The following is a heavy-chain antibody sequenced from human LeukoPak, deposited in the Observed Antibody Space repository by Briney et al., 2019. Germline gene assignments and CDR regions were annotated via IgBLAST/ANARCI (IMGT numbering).Heavy chain of an antibody. CDR2: IYHSGYT. CDR3: ARKLYYGDYFDY. J-gene: IGHJ4*02. V-gene: IGHV4-38-2*01. CDR1: GYSISSGYY. D-gene: IGHD3-3*01. Sequence: SETLSLTCAVSGYSISSGYYWGWVRQPPGKGLEWIGTIYHSGYTYYSPSLKSRVTISVDTSKNQFSLKLSSVTAADTAVYYCARKLYYGDYFDYWGQGTLVTVSS.